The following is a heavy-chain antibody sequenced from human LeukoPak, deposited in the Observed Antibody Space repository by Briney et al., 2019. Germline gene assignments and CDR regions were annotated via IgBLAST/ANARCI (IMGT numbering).Heavy chain of an antibody. D-gene: IGHD5-24*01. CDR1: GYTFTSYG. CDR2: ISAYNGNT. Sequence: GASVKVSCKASGYTFTSYGISWVRQAPGQGLEWMGWISAYNGNTNYAQKLQGRVTMTRDTSISTVYMELSGLTADDTAVYYCTRVGDDYPYWGQGTLVTVSS. J-gene: IGHJ4*02. V-gene: IGHV1-18*01. CDR3: TRVGDDYPY.